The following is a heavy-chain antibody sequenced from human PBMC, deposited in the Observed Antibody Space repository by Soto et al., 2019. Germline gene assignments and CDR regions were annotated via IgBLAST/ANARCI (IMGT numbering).Heavy chain of an antibody. CDR1: GFTFSNYW. CDR2: MNSDGSNT. Sequence: EVQLVESGGALVQPGGSLRLSCAASGFTFSNYWMHWVRQAPGKGLVWISRMNSDGSNTVYADAVKGRFTISRDNAKNTRYLQMNSLRVEDTAVYYCATRKGGVTKGPTTFWGQGTLVTVSS. D-gene: IGHD1-26*01. CDR3: ATRKGGVTKGPTTF. V-gene: IGHV3-74*01. J-gene: IGHJ4*02.